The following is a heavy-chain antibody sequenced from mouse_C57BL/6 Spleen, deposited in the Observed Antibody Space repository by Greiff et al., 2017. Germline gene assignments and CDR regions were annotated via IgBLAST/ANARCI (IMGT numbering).Heavy chain of an antibody. CDR1: GYSFTDYN. J-gene: IGHJ2*01. V-gene: IGHV1-39*01. CDR3: AKAYYSSYVEYFDD. Sequence: EVQLQQSGPELVKPGASVKISCKASGYSFTDYNMNWVKQSNGKSLEWIGVINPNYGTTSYTQTFKGKATLTVDQSSSTAYMQLNSLTSADSAVDYCAKAYYSSYVEYFDDWGQGTTLTVSS. D-gene: IGHD2-5*01. CDR2: INPNYGTT.